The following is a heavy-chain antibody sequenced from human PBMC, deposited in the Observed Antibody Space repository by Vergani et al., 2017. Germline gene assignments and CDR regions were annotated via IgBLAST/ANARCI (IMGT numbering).Heavy chain of an antibody. J-gene: IGHJ6*02. CDR3: AKDLGRAVFGVVECMDV. CDR1: GFTFSSYA. D-gene: IGHD3-3*01. CDR2: ISSSSSYI. V-gene: IGHV3-21*01. Sequence: EVQLLESGGGLVQPGGSLRLSCAASGFTFSSYAMSWVRQAPGKGLEWVSAISSSSSYIYYADSVKGRFTISRDNAKNSLYLQMNSLRAEDTAVYYCAKDLGRAVFGVVECMDVWGQGTTVTVSS.